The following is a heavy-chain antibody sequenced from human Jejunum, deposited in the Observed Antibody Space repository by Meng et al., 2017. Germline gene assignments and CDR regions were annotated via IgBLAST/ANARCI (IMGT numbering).Heavy chain of an antibody. J-gene: IGHJ4*02. CDR1: GFTFSNYL. Sequence: GGSLRLSCAASGFTFSNYLMSWVRQAPGKGLEWVSVISDSGGRTYYTDSVKGRFSISRDNSKNTLYLQMNSLRAEDTAVYYCAKGQTNSWYYFDYWGQGTLVTVSS. CDR3: AKGQTNSWYYFDY. V-gene: IGHV3-23*01. CDR2: ISDSGGRT. D-gene: IGHD6-13*01.